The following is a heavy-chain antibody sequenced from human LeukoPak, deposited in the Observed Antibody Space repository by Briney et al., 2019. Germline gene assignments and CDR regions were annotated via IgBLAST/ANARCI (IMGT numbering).Heavy chain of an antibody. CDR1: GFTFSSYW. D-gene: IGHD3-22*01. CDR3: ARVPYYYDSSGYYSPDYYYYYGMDV. CDR2: IKQDGSEK. Sequence: PGGSLRLSCAASGFTFSSYWMSWVRQAPGKGLEWVASIKQDGSEKYYVDSVKGRFTISRDNAKNSLYLQMNSLRAEDTAVYYCARVPYYYDSSGYYSPDYYYYYGMDVWGQGTTVTVSS. V-gene: IGHV3-7*01. J-gene: IGHJ6*02.